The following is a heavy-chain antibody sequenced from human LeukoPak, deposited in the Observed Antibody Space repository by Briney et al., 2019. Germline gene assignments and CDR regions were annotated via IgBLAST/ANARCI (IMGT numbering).Heavy chain of an antibody. Sequence: GSLRLSCAASGFSFSSYEMNWVRQAPGKGLEWVSYITTSGTAMYYVDSVKGRFTISRDNAKNSLYLQMNSLRAEDTAVYYCARDLTIFGVVTSSMDVWGQGTTVTVSS. CDR3: ARDLTIFGVVTSSMDV. CDR1: GFSFSSYE. D-gene: IGHD3-3*01. V-gene: IGHV3-48*03. J-gene: IGHJ6*02. CDR2: ITTSGTAM.